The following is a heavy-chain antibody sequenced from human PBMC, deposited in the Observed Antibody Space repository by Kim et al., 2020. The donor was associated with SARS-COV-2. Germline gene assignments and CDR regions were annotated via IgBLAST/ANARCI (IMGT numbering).Heavy chain of an antibody. D-gene: IGHD3-10*01. CDR3: AREGVTMVRGVYYYYGMDV. J-gene: IGHJ6*02. V-gene: IGHV3-48*03. Sequence: KGRFTISRDNAKNSLYLQRNSLRAEDTAVYYCAREGVTMVRGVYYYYGMDVWGQGTTVTVSS.